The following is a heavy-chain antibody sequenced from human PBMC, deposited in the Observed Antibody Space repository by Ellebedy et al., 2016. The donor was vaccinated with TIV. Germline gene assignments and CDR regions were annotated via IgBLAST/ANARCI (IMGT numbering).Heavy chain of an antibody. J-gene: IGHJ4*02. V-gene: IGHV1-69*02. D-gene: IGHD2-15*01. CDR3: ARANQQGVVVVGPAPNFDF. CDR2: IIPILGIL. CDR1: GGTFSSYT. Sequence: ASVKVSCKASGGTFSSYTISWVRQAPGQGLEWMGRIIPILGILNYAQKFQGRVTMTTDTSTSTAYMEVRSLRSDETAVYYNARANQQGVVVVGPAPNFDFWGQGTLVTVSS.